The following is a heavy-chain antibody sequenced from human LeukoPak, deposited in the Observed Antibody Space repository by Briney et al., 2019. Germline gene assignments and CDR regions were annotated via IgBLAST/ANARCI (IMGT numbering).Heavy chain of an antibody. CDR3: ASTAVVVAATSDAFDI. D-gene: IGHD2-15*01. Sequence: SETLSHTCTVSGGSISSYYWSWIRQPAGKGLEWIGRIYTSGSTNYNPSLKSRVTMSVDTSKNQFSLKLSSVTAADTAVYYCASTAVVVAATSDAFDIWGQGTMVTVSS. CDR1: GGSISSYY. CDR2: IYTSGST. J-gene: IGHJ3*02. V-gene: IGHV4-4*07.